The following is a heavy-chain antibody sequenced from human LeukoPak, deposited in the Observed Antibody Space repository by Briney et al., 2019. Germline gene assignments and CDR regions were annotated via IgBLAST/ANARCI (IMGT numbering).Heavy chain of an antibody. CDR3: ARLIGDIAVFGTSWFDP. D-gene: IGHD6-19*01. J-gene: IGHJ5*02. CDR2: IYYSGST. CDR1: GGSISSHY. V-gene: IGHV4-59*11. Sequence: SETLSLTCTVSGGSISSHYWSWIRQAPGKGLERIGYIYYSGSTNYNPSLKSRVTISVDTSKNQFSLKLSSVTAADTAMYYCARLIGDIAVFGTSWFDPRGQGTLVTVSS.